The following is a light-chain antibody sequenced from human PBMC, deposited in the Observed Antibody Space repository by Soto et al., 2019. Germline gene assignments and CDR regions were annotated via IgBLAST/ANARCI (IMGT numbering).Light chain of an antibody. J-gene: IGKJ5*01. CDR3: QQRGNWPPIT. Sequence: EIVLTQSPATLSLSPGERATLSCRGSQSVRTYLFWYQQKPGQSPRLLIYDASNRAAGIPARFSGSGSGTDFTLTISSLEPEDFAIYYCQQRGNWPPITFGQGTRLEIK. CDR2: DAS. CDR1: QSVRTY. V-gene: IGKV3-11*01.